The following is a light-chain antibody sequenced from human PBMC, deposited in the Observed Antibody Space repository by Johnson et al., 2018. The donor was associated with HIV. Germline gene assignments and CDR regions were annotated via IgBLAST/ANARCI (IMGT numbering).Light chain of an antibody. V-gene: IGLV1-51*01. CDR1: SSNIGNNY. CDR3: GTWDSSLRTGF. CDR2: DNN. Sequence: QSVLTQPPSVSAAPGQKVTISCSGSSSNIGNNYVSWYQQVPGTAPKLLIYDNNKRPSGIPDRISGSKSGTSATLGITGLPTWDAADDYCGTWDSSLRTGFFGTETKVTVL. J-gene: IGLJ1*01.